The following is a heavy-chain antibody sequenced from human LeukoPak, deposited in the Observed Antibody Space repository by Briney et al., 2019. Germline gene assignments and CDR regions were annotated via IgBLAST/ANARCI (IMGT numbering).Heavy chain of an antibody. D-gene: IGHD3-3*01. CDR2: INSDGRSI. Sequence: PGGSLRLSCAASGFTFSNYWMHWVRQAPGKGLVRVSRINSDGRSIIYADSVKGRFTISRDNAKNTLYLQMNSLRAEDAAVYYCARYRVAGGDFDYWGQGTLVTVSS. CDR1: GFTFSNYW. CDR3: ARYRVAGGDFDY. J-gene: IGHJ4*02. V-gene: IGHV3-74*01.